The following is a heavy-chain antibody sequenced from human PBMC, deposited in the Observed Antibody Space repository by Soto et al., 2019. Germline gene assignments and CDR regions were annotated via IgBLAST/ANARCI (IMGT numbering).Heavy chain of an antibody. CDR3: ARDILSGGAYPDS. CDR1: GFTFSGYT. Sequence: PGGSLRLSCAASGFTFSGYTMNWVRQAPGKGLEWISSISSGSSYIYYAGSVKGRFTISRDNARNSLFLEMKTLRADDTAVYYCARDILSGGAYPDSWGQGTKVTVSS. J-gene: IGHJ5*01. V-gene: IGHV3-21*01. CDR2: ISSGSSYI. D-gene: IGHD3-10*01.